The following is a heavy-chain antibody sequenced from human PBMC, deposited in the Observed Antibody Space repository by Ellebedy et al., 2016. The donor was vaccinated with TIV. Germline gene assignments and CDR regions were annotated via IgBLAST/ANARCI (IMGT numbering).Heavy chain of an antibody. Sequence: GGSLRLXXAASGFTFSSYAMHWVRQAPGKGLEWVAVISYDGSNKYYADSVKGRFTISRDNSKNTLYLQMNSLRAEDTAVYYCAKPGGYTVYYYYYGMDVWGQGTTVTVSS. J-gene: IGHJ6*02. CDR1: GFTFSSYA. V-gene: IGHV3-30-3*02. CDR2: ISYDGSNK. D-gene: IGHD5-12*01. CDR3: AKPGGYTVYYYYYGMDV.